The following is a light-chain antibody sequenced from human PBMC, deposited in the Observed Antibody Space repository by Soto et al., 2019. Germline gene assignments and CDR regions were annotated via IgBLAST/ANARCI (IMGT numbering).Light chain of an antibody. CDR3: AAWDVSLVV. Sequence: QSVLTQPPSASGTPGQRVTISCSGSSSNIGSNYVYWYQQLPGTAPKLLIYRNNQRPSGVPDRFSGSKSGTSASLAISGLQSEDEADYFCAAWDVSLVVFGGGTKLTVL. CDR1: SSNIGSNY. J-gene: IGLJ2*01. CDR2: RNN. V-gene: IGLV1-47*01.